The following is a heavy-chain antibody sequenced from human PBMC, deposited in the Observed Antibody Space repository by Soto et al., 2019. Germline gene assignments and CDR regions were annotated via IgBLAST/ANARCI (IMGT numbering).Heavy chain of an antibody. CDR1: GGSFSGYY. D-gene: IGHD3-3*01. Sequence: PSETLSLTCAVYGGSFSGYYWSWIRQPPGKGLEWIGEINHSGSTNYNPSLKSRVTISVDTSKNQFSLKLSSVTAADTAVYYCARDRSLDLWSGSWFDPWGQGTLVTVSS. J-gene: IGHJ5*02. CDR2: INHSGST. CDR3: ARDRSLDLWSGSWFDP. V-gene: IGHV4-34*01.